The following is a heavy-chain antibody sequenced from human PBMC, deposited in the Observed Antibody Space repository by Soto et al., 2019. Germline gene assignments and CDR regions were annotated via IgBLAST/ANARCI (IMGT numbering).Heavy chain of an antibody. V-gene: IGHV3-74*01. CDR3: ALVYYYDSSGYFLLPDY. J-gene: IGHJ4*02. D-gene: IGHD3-22*01. CDR1: GFTFSSYW. CDR2: INSDGSST. Sequence: GGSLRLSCAASGFTFSSYWMPWVRPAPGKGLVWVSRINSDGSSTSYADSVKGRFTISRDNAKNTLYLQMNSLRAEDTAVYYCALVYYYDSSGYFLLPDYWGQGTLVTVSS.